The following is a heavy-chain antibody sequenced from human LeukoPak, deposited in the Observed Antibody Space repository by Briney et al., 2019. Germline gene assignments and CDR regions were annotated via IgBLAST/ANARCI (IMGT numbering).Heavy chain of an antibody. CDR1: GYTFTSYA. Sequence: GASAKVSCKASGYTFTSYAMNWVRQAPGQGLEWMGWINTNTGNPTYAQGFTGRFVFSLDTSVSTAYLQISSLKAEDTAVYYCARKSVAATPRDIVYQYYSMDVWGKGTTVTVSS. D-gene: IGHD2-15*01. J-gene: IGHJ6*03. CDR3: ARKSVAATPRDIVYQYYSMDV. CDR2: INTNTGNP. V-gene: IGHV7-4-1*02.